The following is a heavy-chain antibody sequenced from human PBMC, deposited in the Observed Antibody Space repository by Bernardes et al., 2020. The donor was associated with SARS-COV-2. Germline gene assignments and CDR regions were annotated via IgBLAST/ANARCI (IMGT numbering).Heavy chain of an antibody. CDR3: ARHEGNWFDP. Sequence: GKALEWNGYIYHSGSTNYNPSLRSRVTISIDTSRNQFSLKLSSVTAADPAVYYWARHEGNWFDPWGQGTLVTVS. D-gene: IGHD6-13*01. V-gene: IGHV4-59*08. CDR2: IYHSGST. J-gene: IGHJ5*02.